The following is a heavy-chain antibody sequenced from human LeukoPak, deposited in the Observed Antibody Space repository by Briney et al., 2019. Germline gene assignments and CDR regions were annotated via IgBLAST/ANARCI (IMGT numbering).Heavy chain of an antibody. Sequence: KPSETLSLTCTVSGGSISSSSYYWGWIRQPPGKGLEWIGSIYYSGSTYYNPSLKSRVTISVDTSKNQFSLKLSSVTAADTPVYYCARDSSHNAFDIWGQGTMVTVSS. CDR2: IYYSGST. J-gene: IGHJ3*02. D-gene: IGHD2/OR15-2a*01. CDR1: GGSISSSSYY. V-gene: IGHV4-39*07. CDR3: ARDSSHNAFDI.